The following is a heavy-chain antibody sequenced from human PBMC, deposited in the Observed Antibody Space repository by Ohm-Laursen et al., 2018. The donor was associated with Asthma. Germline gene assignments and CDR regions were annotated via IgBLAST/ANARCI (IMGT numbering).Heavy chain of an antibody. CDR1: GFTFSSYA. CDR2: ISGSGGST. CDR3: AKPVADYYYYYYGMDV. D-gene: IGHD6-19*01. Sequence: SLRLSCTASGFTFSSYAMSWVRQAPGKGLEWVSAISGSGGSTYYADSVKGRFTISRDNSKNTLYLQMNSLRAEDTAVYYCAKPVADYYYYYYGMDVWGQGTTVTVSS. V-gene: IGHV3-23*01. J-gene: IGHJ6*02.